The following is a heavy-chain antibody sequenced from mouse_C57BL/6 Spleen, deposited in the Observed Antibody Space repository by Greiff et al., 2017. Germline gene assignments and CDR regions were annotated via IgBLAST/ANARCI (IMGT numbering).Heavy chain of an antibody. CDR1: GYTFTSYW. Sequence: QVQLQQPGAELVMPGASVTLSCKASGYTFTSYWMHWVKQRPGQGLEWIGEIDPSDSYTNYNQKFKGKSTLTVDKSSSTAYMQLSSLTSEDSAVYYCARGGELAAWFAYWGQGTLVTVSA. D-gene: IGHD4-1*01. V-gene: IGHV1-69*01. J-gene: IGHJ3*01. CDR3: ARGGELAAWFAY. CDR2: IDPSDSYT.